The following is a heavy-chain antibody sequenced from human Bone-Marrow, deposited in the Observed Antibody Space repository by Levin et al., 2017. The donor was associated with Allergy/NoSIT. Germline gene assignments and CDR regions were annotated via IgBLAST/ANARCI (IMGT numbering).Heavy chain of an antibody. CDR3: ARLRFDLLAAPAAQDDYYYYYMDV. J-gene: IGHJ6*03. Sequence: NASETLSLTCTVSGDSINSGSYYWGWIRQPAGKGLEWIGRIYIRGAPNYNPSLKSRVTLSIDTSKNQFSLTLNSVTAADTAVYYCARLRFDLLAAPAAQDDYYYYYMDVWGKGTTVTVSS. D-gene: IGHD2-2*01. CDR2: IYIRGAP. V-gene: IGHV4-61*02. CDR1: GDSINSGSYY.